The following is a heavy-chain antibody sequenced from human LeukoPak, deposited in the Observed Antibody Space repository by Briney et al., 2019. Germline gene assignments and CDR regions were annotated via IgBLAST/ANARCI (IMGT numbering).Heavy chain of an antibody. CDR1: GYSISSGYY. D-gene: IGHD6-13*01. Sequence: SETLSLTCTVSGYSISSGYYWGWIRQPPGKGLEWIGSIYHSGSTYYNPSLKSRVTISVDTSKNQFSLKLSSVTAADTAVYYCARVAAAGPYPHYYYYMDVWGKGTTVTISS. CDR2: IYHSGST. CDR3: ARVAAAGPYPHYYYYMDV. V-gene: IGHV4-38-2*02. J-gene: IGHJ6*03.